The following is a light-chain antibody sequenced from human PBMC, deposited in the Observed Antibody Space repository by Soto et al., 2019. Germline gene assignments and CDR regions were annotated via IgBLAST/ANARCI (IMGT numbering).Light chain of an antibody. CDR3: LLYNVWPPIT. V-gene: IGKV3-15*01. CDR1: QSVSSD. CDR2: GAS. Sequence: EVVMTQSPATLSLSPGERATLSCRASQSVSSDLAWYQQKPGQAPRLLIYGASTRATDIPARFSGGGSGTEFTLTISNLQSEDFGIYYCLLYNVWPPITFGPGTKVDI. J-gene: IGKJ3*01.